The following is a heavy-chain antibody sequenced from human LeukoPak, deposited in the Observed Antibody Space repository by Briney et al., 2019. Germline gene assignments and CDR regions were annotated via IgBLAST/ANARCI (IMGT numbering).Heavy chain of an antibody. Sequence: PGGSLRLSCAASGFTFSSYWMHWVRQAPGKGLVWVSRINSDGSSTSYADSVKGRFTISRDNAKNTLYLQMNSLRAEDTAVYYCARGSPYQLPGGILSVWGQGTTVTVSS. CDR3: ARGSPYQLPGGILSV. CDR2: INSDGSST. V-gene: IGHV3-74*01. J-gene: IGHJ6*02. D-gene: IGHD2-2*01. CDR1: GFTFSSYW.